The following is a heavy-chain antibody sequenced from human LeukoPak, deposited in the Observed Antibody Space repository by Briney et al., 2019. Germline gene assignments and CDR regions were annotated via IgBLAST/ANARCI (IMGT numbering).Heavy chain of an antibody. CDR1: GYSISSGYY. J-gene: IGHJ1*01. V-gene: IGHV4-38-2*02. CDR3: AREGPPMFSFQH. D-gene: IGHD3-10*02. Sequence: TSETLSLTCTVSGYSISSGYYWTWIRQPPGKGLEWIGGIYHSGSTYNNPSLKSRVTISVDTSKNQFSLKLSSVSAADTAVYYCAREGPPMFSFQHWGQGTLVTVSS. CDR2: IYHSGST.